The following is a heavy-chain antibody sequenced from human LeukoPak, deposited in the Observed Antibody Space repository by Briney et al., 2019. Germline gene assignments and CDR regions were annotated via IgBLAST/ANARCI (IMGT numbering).Heavy chain of an antibody. J-gene: IGHJ5*02. CDR3: ARVGGVSS. V-gene: IGHV1-69*06. CDR2: IIPIFGTT. Sequence: SVTVSCLASGGTFSNLAVNWVRQAPGQGLEWVGGIIPIFGTTIYPPKFQDRITITADKSTSTAYMELSSLRSDDTAVYYCARVGGVSSWGQGTLVTVSS. CDR1: GGTFSNLA.